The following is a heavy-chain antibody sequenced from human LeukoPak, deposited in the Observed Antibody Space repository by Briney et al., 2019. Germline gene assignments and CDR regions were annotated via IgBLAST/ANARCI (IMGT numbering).Heavy chain of an antibody. CDR1: GYTFTDNF. CDR3: TREDY. CDR2: IHPNSGQT. J-gene: IGHJ4*02. V-gene: IGHV1-2*02. Sequence: GASVKVSCKASGYTFTDNFLLWLRPAPGQGLEWMGWIHPNSGQTTIAQNFQGRVTMTSDTSISTAYMELSSLTSDDTATYYCTREDYWGQGTLLIVSS.